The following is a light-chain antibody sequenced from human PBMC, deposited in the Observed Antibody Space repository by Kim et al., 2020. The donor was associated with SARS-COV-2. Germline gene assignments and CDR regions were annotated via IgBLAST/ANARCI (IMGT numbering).Light chain of an antibody. CDR2: SAS. J-gene: IGKJ1*01. Sequence: ASGRDRVTITCRASQGISNYVAWFQQKPGKVPQRLIYSASTLQSGVPSRFSGSGSGTEFTLTISSLQPEDSASYYCLQHKTYPWMFGQGTKVDIK. V-gene: IGKV1-17*03. CDR3: LQHKTYPWM. CDR1: QGISNY.